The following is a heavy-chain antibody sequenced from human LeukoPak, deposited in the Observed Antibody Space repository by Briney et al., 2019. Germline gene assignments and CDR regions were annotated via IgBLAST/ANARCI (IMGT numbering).Heavy chain of an antibody. Sequence: PGGSLRLSCAASGFTFSSYWMHWVRQAPGKGLVWVSRINSDGSSTIYADSAKGGFTISRDNAKNTLYLQMNSLRAEDTAVYYCARGPITIFGVVIPFDYWGQGTLVTVSS. CDR1: GFTFSSYW. CDR3: ARGPITIFGVVIPFDY. J-gene: IGHJ4*02. D-gene: IGHD3-3*01. V-gene: IGHV3-74*01. CDR2: INSDGSST.